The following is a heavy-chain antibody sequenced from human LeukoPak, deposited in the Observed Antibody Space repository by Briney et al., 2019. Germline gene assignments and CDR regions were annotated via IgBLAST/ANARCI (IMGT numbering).Heavy chain of an antibody. D-gene: IGHD2-2*01. CDR2: ISSSSSYI. V-gene: IGHV3-21*01. J-gene: IGHJ4*02. CDR3: ARHCSSTSCYSDY. Sequence: GGSLRLSCAASRFTFSSYSMNWVRQAPGKGLEWVSSISSSSSYIYYADSVKGRFTISRDNAKNSLYLQMNSLRAEDTAVYYCARHCSSTSCYSDYWGQGTLVTVSS. CDR1: RFTFSSYS.